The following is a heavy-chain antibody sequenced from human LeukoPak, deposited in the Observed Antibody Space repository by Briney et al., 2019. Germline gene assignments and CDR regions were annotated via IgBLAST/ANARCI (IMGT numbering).Heavy chain of an antibody. CDR2: INHSGST. V-gene: IGHV4-34*01. J-gene: IGHJ4*02. CDR1: GGSFSGYY. Sequence: SETLSLTCAVYGGSFSGYYWSWIRQPPGKGLEWIGEINHSGSTNYNPSLKSRVTISVDTSKNQFSLKLSSVTAADTAVYYCARGPYGSGSYYNAGLDYWGQGTLVTVSS. D-gene: IGHD3-10*01. CDR3: ARGPYGSGSYYNAGLDY.